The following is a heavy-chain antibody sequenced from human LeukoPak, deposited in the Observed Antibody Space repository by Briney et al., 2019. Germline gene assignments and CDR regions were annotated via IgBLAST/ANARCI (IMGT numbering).Heavy chain of an antibody. CDR1: GFSFNRYS. CDR3: ARDQGSYTDYEVDY. Sequence: GGSLRLSCVTSGFSFNRYSMNWVRQAPGKGLEWVSFISSSGSFIYYEDSVKGRFIITRDNAKNSLFLQLNSLRAEDTGVYYCARDQGSYTDYEVDYGGQGTLVTDSS. CDR2: ISSSGSFI. J-gene: IGHJ4*02. D-gene: IGHD5-12*01. V-gene: IGHV3-21*01.